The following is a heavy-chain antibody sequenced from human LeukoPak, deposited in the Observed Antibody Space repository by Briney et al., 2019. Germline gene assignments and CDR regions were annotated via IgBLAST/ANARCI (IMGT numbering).Heavy chain of an antibody. V-gene: IGHV3-23*01. CDR2: ISGSGDSA. D-gene: IGHD3-10*01. J-gene: IGHJ4*02. CDR3: ARKSLEGVLITGTDY. CDR1: GFTFSTYA. Sequence: PGGSLRLSCAASGFTFSTYAMSWVRQAPGKGLNWVSSISGSGDSAYYADSVKGRFTISRDNSKNTLFLQMNSLRAEDTAVYYCARKSLEGVLITGTDYWGQGTLVIVSS.